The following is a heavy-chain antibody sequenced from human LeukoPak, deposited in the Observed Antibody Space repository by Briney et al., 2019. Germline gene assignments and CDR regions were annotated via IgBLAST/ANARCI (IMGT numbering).Heavy chain of an antibody. CDR1: GGTFSSYA. D-gene: IGHD6-13*01. J-gene: IGHJ6*03. V-gene: IGHV1-69*13. CDR3: ARSTQQLVPGLWYYYMDV. CDR2: IIPIFGTA. Sequence: PVASVKVSCKASGGTFSSYAISWVRQAPGQGLEWMGGIIPIFGTANYAQKFQGRVTITADESTSTAYMELSSLRSEDTAVYYCARSTQQLVPGLWYYYMDVWGKGTTVTVSS.